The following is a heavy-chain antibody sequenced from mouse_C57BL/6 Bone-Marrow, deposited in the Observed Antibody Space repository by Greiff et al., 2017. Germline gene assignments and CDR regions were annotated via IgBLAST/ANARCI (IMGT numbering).Heavy chain of an antibody. J-gene: IGHJ1*03. CDR1: GYTFTSYG. CDR3: ARYVYGSSYWYFDV. V-gene: IGHV1-81*01. Sequence: QVQLQQSGAELARPGASVKLSCKASGYTFTSYGISWVKQRTGQGLEWIGEIYPRSGNTYYNEKFKGKATLTADKSSSTAYMELRSLTSEDSAVYFCARYVYGSSYWYFDVWGTGTTVTVSS. D-gene: IGHD1-1*01. CDR2: IYPRSGNT.